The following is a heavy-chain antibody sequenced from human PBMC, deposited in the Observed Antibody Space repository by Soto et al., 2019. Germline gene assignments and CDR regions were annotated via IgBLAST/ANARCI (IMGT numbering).Heavy chain of an antibody. D-gene: IGHD2-8*01. J-gene: IGHJ4*02. V-gene: IGHV3-23*01. Sequence: GGSLRLSCAVSGFFFSNYAMRWVRQAPGRGLEWVSAISDGGDRTYYADSVKGRFTISRDNSKSTLYLQMNSLRADDTAVYYCANWVEGAMVYFDYWGLGTLVTVSS. CDR1: GFFFSNYA. CDR2: ISDGGDRT. CDR3: ANWVEGAMVYFDY.